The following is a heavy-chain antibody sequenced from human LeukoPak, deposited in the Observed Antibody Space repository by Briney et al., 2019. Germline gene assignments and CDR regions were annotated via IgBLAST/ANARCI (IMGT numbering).Heavy chain of an antibody. CDR2: IKQDGSEK. Sequence: PGGSLRLSCAASGFTFSSYWMSWVRQAPGKGLEWVANIKQDGSEKYYVDSVKGRFTISRDNAKNSLYLQMNSLRAEDTAVYYCAKDLGIPDLPYDSSDDYFDYWGQGTLVTVSS. J-gene: IGHJ4*02. D-gene: IGHD3-22*01. CDR3: AKDLGIPDLPYDSSDDYFDY. V-gene: IGHV3-7*03. CDR1: GFTFSSYW.